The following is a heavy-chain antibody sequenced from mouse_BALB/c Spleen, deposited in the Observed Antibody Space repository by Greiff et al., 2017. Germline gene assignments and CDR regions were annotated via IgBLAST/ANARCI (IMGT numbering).Heavy chain of an antibody. V-gene: IGHV1-80*01. Sequence: QVQLKQSGAELVRPGSSVKISCKASGYAFSSYWMNWVKQRPGQGLEWIGQIYPGDGDTNYNGKFKGKATLTADKSSSTAYMQLSSLTSEDSAVYFCARSYYYGYFDYWGQGTTLTVSS. CDR1: GYAFSSYW. D-gene: IGHD1-1*01. CDR3: ARSYYYGYFDY. J-gene: IGHJ2*01. CDR2: IYPGDGDT.